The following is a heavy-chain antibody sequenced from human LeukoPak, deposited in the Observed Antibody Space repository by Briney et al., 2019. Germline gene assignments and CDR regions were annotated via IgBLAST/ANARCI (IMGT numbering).Heavy chain of an antibody. CDR3: ARDYCSTTSCLDY. V-gene: IGHV3-33*01. CDR2: IWYDGSKK. CDR1: GFSSSDHG. J-gene: IGHJ4*02. Sequence: GTSLRLSCAASGFSSSDHGMHWVRQAPGKGLEWVAVIWYDGSKKYFADSVKGRFTISRDDSKNTLYLQMNSLRAEDTAVYYCARDYCSTTSCLDYWGQGTLVTVSS. D-gene: IGHD2-2*01.